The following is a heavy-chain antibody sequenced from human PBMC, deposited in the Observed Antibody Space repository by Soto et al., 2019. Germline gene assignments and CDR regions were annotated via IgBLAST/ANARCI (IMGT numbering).Heavy chain of an antibody. D-gene: IGHD1-20*01. J-gene: IGHJ4*02. V-gene: IGHV1-3*01. CDR1: GYSYISYA. Sequence: ASVKVSCKASGYSYISYAIHWGRPAPGQGLEWMGWINADDDGTKYSQKFQGRITITRDTHVNTIYLELSSLTSEDTAIYYCASITGTFALEIWGQGTPVTVSS. CDR2: INADDDGT. CDR3: ASITGTFALEI.